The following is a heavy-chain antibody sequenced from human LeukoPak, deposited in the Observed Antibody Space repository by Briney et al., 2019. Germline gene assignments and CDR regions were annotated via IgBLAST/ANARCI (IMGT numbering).Heavy chain of an antibody. CDR3: ARGTAVHCSSTSCPTGWFDP. D-gene: IGHD2-2*01. J-gene: IGHJ5*02. V-gene: IGHV1-8*01. Sequence: ASVKVSCKASGYTFTSYDINWVRQATGQGLEWMGWMNPNGGNTGYAQKFQGRVTMTRNTSISTAYMELSSLRSEDTAVYYCARGTAVHCSSTSCPTGWFDPWGQGTLVTVSS. CDR2: MNPNGGNT. CDR1: GYTFTSYD.